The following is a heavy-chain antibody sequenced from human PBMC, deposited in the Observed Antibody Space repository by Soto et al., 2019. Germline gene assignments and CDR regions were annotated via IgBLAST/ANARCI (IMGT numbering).Heavy chain of an antibody. CDR1: GGTFSSYA. CDR2: IIPIFGTA. CDR3: AREEVRHIAVVTASQAFDI. J-gene: IGHJ3*02. V-gene: IGHV1-69*01. Sequence: QVQLVQSGAEVKKPGSSVKVSCKASGGTFSSYAISWVRQAPGQGLEWMGGIIPIFGTANYAQKFQGRVTITADESTSTAYMELSSLRSEDTAVYYCAREEVRHIAVVTASQAFDIWGQGTMVTVSS. D-gene: IGHD2-21*02.